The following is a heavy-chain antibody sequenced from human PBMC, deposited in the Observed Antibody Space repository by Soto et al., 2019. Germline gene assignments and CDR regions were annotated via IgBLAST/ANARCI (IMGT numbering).Heavy chain of an antibody. Sequence: ASVKVSCKASGGTFSSYAISWVRQAPGQGLEWMGGIIPIFGTANYAQKFQGRVTITADESTSTAYMELSSLRSEDTAVYYCARDHGVTIFGVVFIYGMDVWGQGTTVTVSS. CDR2: IIPIFGTA. CDR1: GGTFSSYA. J-gene: IGHJ6*02. CDR3: ARDHGVTIFGVVFIYGMDV. D-gene: IGHD3-3*01. V-gene: IGHV1-69*13.